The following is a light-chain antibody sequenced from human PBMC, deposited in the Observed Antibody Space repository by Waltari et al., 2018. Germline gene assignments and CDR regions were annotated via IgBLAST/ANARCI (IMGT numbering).Light chain of an antibody. Sequence: IQMTQSPSSLSASVGDSVTLTCRASQSISSYLNWYQQKPGKAPKLLIYAASSLQSGVPSRFSGSGSGTDFTLTISSLQPEDFATYYCQQSYSTPVTFGQGTRLEIK. CDR2: AAS. J-gene: IGKJ5*01. CDR3: QQSYSTPVT. V-gene: IGKV1-39*01. CDR1: QSISSY.